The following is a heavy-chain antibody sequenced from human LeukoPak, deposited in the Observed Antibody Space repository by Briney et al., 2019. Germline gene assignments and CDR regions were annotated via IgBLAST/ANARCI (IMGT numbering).Heavy chain of an antibody. CDR2: IARNGGST. CDR3: ARGGVWQQLAVDY. Sequence: PGGSLRLSCAVSGFNFINSAMHWVRQAPGKGLEYVSGIARNGGSTYYTNSVKGRFTISRDDSKNTLYLQMGSLRPEDMAVYYCARGGVWQQLAVDYWGQGTLVTVSS. V-gene: IGHV3-64*01. CDR1: GFNFINSA. J-gene: IGHJ4*02. D-gene: IGHD6-13*01.